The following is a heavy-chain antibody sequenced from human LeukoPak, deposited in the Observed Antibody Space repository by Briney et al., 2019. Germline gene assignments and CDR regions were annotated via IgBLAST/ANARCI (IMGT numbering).Heavy chain of an antibody. Sequence: ASVRVSCKASGYTFTGYYMHWVRQAPGQGLEWMGWINPNSGGTNYAQKFQGRVTMTRDTSTSTVYMELSSLRSEDTAVYYCARDPGGIAVAVLDYWGQGTLVTVSS. J-gene: IGHJ4*02. CDR1: GYTFTGYY. CDR3: ARDPGGIAVAVLDY. V-gene: IGHV1-2*02. CDR2: INPNSGGT. D-gene: IGHD6-19*01.